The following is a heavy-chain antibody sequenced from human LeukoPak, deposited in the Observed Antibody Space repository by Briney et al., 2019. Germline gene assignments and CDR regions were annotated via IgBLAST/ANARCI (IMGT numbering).Heavy chain of an antibody. Sequence: SETLSLTCTVSGGSISSYYWSWIRQPPGKGLERIGYIYYSGSTNYNPSLKSRVTISVDTSKNQFSLKLSSVTAADTAVYYCARACSGGSCYGSAFDIWGRGTMVTVSS. CDR2: IYYSGST. V-gene: IGHV4-59*01. CDR1: GGSISSYY. J-gene: IGHJ3*02. D-gene: IGHD2-15*01. CDR3: ARACSGGSCYGSAFDI.